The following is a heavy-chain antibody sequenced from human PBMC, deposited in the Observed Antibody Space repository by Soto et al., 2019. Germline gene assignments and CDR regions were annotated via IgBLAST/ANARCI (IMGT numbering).Heavy chain of an antibody. Sequence: GGSLRLSCVVSGLPVSTNYMSWVRQAPGEGLEWVSFIYSDGRTFYADSVKGRFTVSRDNSKNTLYLQMNSLRAEDTAVYYCAKDLLGPGRAYGMDVWGQGTTVTVSS. CDR3: AKDLLGPGRAYGMDV. CDR2: IYSDGRT. D-gene: IGHD7-27*01. J-gene: IGHJ6*02. V-gene: IGHV3-53*05. CDR1: GLPVSTNY.